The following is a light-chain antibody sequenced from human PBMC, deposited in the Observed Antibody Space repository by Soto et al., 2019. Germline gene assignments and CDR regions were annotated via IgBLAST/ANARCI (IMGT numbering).Light chain of an antibody. CDR1: QSISSW. J-gene: IGKJ1*01. Sequence: DSQMTQSPSTLSASVGARVTITCRARQSISSWLAWYQQKPGKAPKLLIYDSSSLESGVPSRFSGSGSGTEFTLTISSLQPDDFATYYYQQYNSYPWTFGQGTKVEIK. CDR2: DSS. V-gene: IGKV1-5*01. CDR3: QQYNSYPWT.